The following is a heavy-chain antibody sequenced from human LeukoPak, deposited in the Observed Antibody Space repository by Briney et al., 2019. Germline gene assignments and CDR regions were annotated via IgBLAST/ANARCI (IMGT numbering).Heavy chain of an antibody. CDR1: GFTFSSSA. J-gene: IGHJ4*02. Sequence: GGSLRLSCAASGFTFSSSAMSWVRQAPGKGLEWVSAISNNGGYTYYADSVQGRFTISRNNSKSTLCLQMNSLRAEDTAVYYCAKQLGYCSGGSCYFPYWGQGTLVTVSS. V-gene: IGHV3-23*01. CDR2: ISNNGGYT. D-gene: IGHD2-15*01. CDR3: AKQLGYCSGGSCYFPY.